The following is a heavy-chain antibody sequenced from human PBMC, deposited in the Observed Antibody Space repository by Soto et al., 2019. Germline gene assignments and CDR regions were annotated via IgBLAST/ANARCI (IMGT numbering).Heavy chain of an antibody. V-gene: IGHV3-30*03. Sequence: QVHLVESGGGVVQPGRSLRLSCAASGFTFRSYGMHWVRQAPGKGLEWVTFIAYDGNSKFYAESVKGRFTISRDNSRNTVYLQMDSLRPEDTAVYYCAREAYDFDIWGQGTMVTVSS. CDR2: IAYDGNSK. J-gene: IGHJ3*02. CDR1: GFTFRSYG. CDR3: AREAYDFDI.